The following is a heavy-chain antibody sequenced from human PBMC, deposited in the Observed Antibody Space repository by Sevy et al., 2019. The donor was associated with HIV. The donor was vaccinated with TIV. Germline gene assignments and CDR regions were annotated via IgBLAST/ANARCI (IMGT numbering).Heavy chain of an antibody. V-gene: IGHV4-34*01. CDR1: GTSFSSDS. J-gene: IGHJ4*02. CDR2: INHTGST. D-gene: IGHD3-22*01. Sequence: SETLSLTCTVSGTSFSSDSWTWIRQSPGKGLEWIGEINHTGSTNYNTSLKSRVTISVDTSKNQFSLKLTSVTAADTAIYYCARWRGTRVTMIVVVTTGYFDHWGQGTLVTVSS. CDR3: ARWRGTRVTMIVVVTTGYFDH.